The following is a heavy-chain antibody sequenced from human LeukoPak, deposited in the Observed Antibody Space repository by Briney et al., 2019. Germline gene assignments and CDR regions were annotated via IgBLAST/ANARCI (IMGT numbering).Heavy chain of an antibody. Sequence: GGSLRLSCAASGFTFSSHSMNWVRQAPGKGLVWVSCINSVGSSTSYADSVKGRFTISRDNAKKTLYLQMNSLRAEDTAVYYCGSTGLVGGEWIIDYWGQGTLVTVSS. J-gene: IGHJ4*02. CDR1: GFTFSSHS. CDR3: GSTGLVGGEWIIDY. D-gene: IGHD3-16*01. CDR2: INSVGSST. V-gene: IGHV3-74*01.